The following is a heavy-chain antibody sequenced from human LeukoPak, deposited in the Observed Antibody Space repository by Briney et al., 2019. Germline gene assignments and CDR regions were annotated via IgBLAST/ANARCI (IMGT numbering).Heavy chain of an antibody. CDR2: IYYSGST. CDR1: GGSISGNY. Sequence: SETLSLTCTVSGGSISGNYWSWIRQPPGKGLEWIDYIYYSGSTNYNPSLKSRVTISVDTSKNQFSLKLSSVTAADTAVYYCARSGLWGSYDYWGQGTLVTVSS. J-gene: IGHJ4*02. V-gene: IGHV4-59*01. CDR3: ARSGLWGSYDY. D-gene: IGHD7-27*01.